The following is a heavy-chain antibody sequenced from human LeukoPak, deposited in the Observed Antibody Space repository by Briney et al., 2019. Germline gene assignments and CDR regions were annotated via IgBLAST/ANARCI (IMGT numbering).Heavy chain of an antibody. CDR2: INPSGGST. CDR1: RYTFTSYY. J-gene: IGHJ4*02. CDR3: ASSIRDSSSWYGGDSSGPGDY. V-gene: IGHV1-46*01. Sequence: GASVKVSCKASRYTFTSYYMQWVRQAPGQGLEWMGIINPSGGSTSYAQKFQGRVTMTRDTSTSTVYMELSSLRSEDTAVYYCASSIRDSSSWYGGDSSGPGDYWGQGTLVTVSS. D-gene: IGHD6-13*01.